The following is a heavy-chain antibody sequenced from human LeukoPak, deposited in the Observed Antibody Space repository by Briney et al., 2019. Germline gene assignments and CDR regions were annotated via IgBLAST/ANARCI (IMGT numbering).Heavy chain of an antibody. J-gene: IGHJ4*02. V-gene: IGHV1-2*02. CDR2: INPNSGAT. D-gene: IGHD3-22*01. Sequence: ASVTVSCKASGYSFSCYYIHWVRQAPGQGLEWMGWINPNSGATNYAQNFQGTVTLTRDTSTTTAYMQLSRLRSDDTAVYYCARDQNYLDSTAYYGMDCWGQGTLVTVSS. CDR1: GYSFSCYY. CDR3: ARDQNYLDSTAYYGMDC.